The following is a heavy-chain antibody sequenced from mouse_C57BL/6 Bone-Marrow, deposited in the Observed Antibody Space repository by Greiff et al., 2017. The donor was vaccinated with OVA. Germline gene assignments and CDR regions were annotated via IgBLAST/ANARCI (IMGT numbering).Heavy chain of an antibody. CDR2: IYPGSGNT. D-gene: IGHD1-1*01. CDR3: ARSALTVLGFDY. Sequence: QVQLKESGAELVRPGASVKLSCKASGYTFTDYYINWVKQRPGQGLEWIARIYPGSGNTYYNEKFKGKATLTAEQSSSTAYMQLSSLTSEDSAVYFCARSALTVLGFDYWGEGTTLTVSS. CDR1: GYTFTDYY. J-gene: IGHJ2*01. V-gene: IGHV1-76*01.